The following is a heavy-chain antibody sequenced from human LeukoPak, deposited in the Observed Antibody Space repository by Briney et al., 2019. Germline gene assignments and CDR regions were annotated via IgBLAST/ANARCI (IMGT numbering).Heavy chain of an antibody. Sequence: ASVTVSCKVSGYTLTELSMHWVRQAPGKGLEWMGGFDPEDGETIYAQKFQGRVTMTEDTSTDTAYMELSSLRSEDTAVYYCATNHPAATINDYWGQGTLVTVSS. J-gene: IGHJ4*02. CDR3: ATNHPAATINDY. D-gene: IGHD5-24*01. CDR2: FDPEDGET. CDR1: GYTLTELS. V-gene: IGHV1-24*01.